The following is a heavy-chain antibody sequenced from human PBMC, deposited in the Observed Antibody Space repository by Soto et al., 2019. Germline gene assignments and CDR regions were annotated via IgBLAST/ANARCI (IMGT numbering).Heavy chain of an antibody. D-gene: IGHD3-9*01. CDR3: ASAYXDILTGYRPWYYYGMDV. Sequence: ASVKVSCKASGYTFTSYDINWVRQATGQGLEWMGWMNPNSGNTGYAQKFQGRVTMTRNTSISTAYMELSSLRSEDTAVYYCASAYXDILTGYRPWYYYGMDVWGQGTTVTVSS. CDR1: GYTFTSYD. CDR2: MNPNSGNT. J-gene: IGHJ6*02. V-gene: IGHV1-8*01.